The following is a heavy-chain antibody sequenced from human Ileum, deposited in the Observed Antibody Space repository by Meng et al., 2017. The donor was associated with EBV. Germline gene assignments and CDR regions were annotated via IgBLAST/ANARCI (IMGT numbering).Heavy chain of an antibody. Sequence: QVQLQESGPGLLKPCGTLSLTCAVSGDSIRSTNWWSGVRQPPGEGLEWIGEIYHSGSTNYNPSFKSRVTMSVDKSKNQISLNLSSVTAADTAVYYCASGRDYAWHSWGRGTLVTVSS. D-gene: IGHD4-17*01. V-gene: IGHV4-4*02. CDR2: IYHSGST. CDR1: GDSIRSTNW. CDR3: ASGRDYAWHS. J-gene: IGHJ4*02.